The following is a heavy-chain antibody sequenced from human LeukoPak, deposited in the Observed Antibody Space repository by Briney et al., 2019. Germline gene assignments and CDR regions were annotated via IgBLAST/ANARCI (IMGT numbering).Heavy chain of an antibody. CDR2: IFHSGST. CDR1: GGSITSSSYY. J-gene: IGHJ5*02. D-gene: IGHD6-13*01. V-gene: IGHV4-39*07. Sequence: PSETLSLTCTVSGGSITSSSYYWGWIRQPPGKGLEWIGEIFHSGSTNYNPSLKSRVTISVDKSKNQFSLNLRSVTAADTAVYYCARRTSSSWYNWFDPWGQGTLVTVSS. CDR3: ARRTSSSWYNWFDP.